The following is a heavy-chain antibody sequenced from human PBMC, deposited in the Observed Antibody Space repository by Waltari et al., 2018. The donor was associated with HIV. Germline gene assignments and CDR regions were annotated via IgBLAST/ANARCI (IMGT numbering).Heavy chain of an antibody. CDR3: VRSFFGDYVLSD. V-gene: IGHV4-39*07. D-gene: IGHD4-17*01. J-gene: IGHJ4*01. Sequence: QVQLQESGPGLVTPSETLSLTCTVPLGSVSTLNYYWGWIRQSPGKGLEWIGSVSYSGTTYFNPSLRSRVTMSLDASLNQFSLKVTSVTAADTAIYFCVRSFFGDYVLSDWGRGTLITVSS. CDR2: VSYSGTT. CDR1: LGSVSTLNYY.